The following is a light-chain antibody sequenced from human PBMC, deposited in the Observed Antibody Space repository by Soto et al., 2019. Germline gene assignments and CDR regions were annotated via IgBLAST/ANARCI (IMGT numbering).Light chain of an antibody. Sequence: QSVLPQPRWVSAAPGQKVTISGSGSRDSIGNNYVSWYQQLPGTAPKLLIYENNKRPSGTPDRFSGSKSGTSATMGITGLQTGDEAVHYCKTRESRLSSYLFGTGTKVTVL. CDR1: RDSIGNNY. J-gene: IGLJ1*01. V-gene: IGLV1-51*02. CDR3: KTRESRLSSYL. CDR2: ENN.